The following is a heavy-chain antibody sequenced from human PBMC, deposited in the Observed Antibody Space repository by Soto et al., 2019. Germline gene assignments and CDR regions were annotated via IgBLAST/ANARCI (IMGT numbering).Heavy chain of an antibody. J-gene: IGHJ4*02. CDR2: IIPVFSTA. V-gene: IGHV1-69*01. Sequence: QEQLVQSGAEVKKPGSSVKVSCKASGGLFSSYAISWVRQAPGQGLEWMGGIIPVFSTANYAQKFQGRVTITADESTTTAYMELSSLRSEDTAIYYCARGRSGYVGFYEFWGQGTLVTVSS. CDR1: GGLFSSYA. CDR3: ARGRSGYVGFYEF. D-gene: IGHD3-22*01.